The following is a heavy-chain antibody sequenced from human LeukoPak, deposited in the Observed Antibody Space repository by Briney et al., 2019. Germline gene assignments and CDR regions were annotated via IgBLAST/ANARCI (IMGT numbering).Heavy chain of an antibody. D-gene: IGHD1-7*01. Sequence: PGGSLRLSCTGSGFRFGDFPVSWFRQTPGRGPDWVAFMRCKLHRGTVAYAASVSGRPTISRDDSTSFAYLQMRIEDTALYYFSRFGRQITDSNYASDVWGQGTLVSVSS. CDR1: GFRFGDFP. V-gene: IGHV3-49*03. CDR3: SRFGRQITDSNYASDV. CDR2: MRCKLHRGTV. J-gene: IGHJ4*02.